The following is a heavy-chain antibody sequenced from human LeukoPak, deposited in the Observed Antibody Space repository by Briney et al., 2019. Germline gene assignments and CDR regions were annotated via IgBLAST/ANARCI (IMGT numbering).Heavy chain of an antibody. J-gene: IGHJ5*02. CDR3: AKGAAAGKVDWFDP. CDR1: GLSFTNYA. Sequence: GGSLRLSCEASGLSFTNYAMMWVRQAPGKGLQWISTLTGYGGAYYADSGEGRFIISRDISKNTMFLQMYSLRAEDTAVYYCAKGAAAGKVDWFDPWGQGALVTVSS. CDR2: LTGYGGA. V-gene: IGHV3-23*01. D-gene: IGHD6-13*01.